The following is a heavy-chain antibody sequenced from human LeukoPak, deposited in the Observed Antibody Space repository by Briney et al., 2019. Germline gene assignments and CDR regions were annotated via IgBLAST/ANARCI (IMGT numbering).Heavy chain of an antibody. CDR2: IYVSGRI. J-gene: IGHJ5*02. CDR1: GYSISSNYY. CDR3: ARDSGTTGEVKFDP. V-gene: IGHV4-4*07. Sequence: PSETLSLTCIVSGYSISSNYYWGWIRQPAGKGLEWIGRIYVSGRIDYNPSLRSRVTMSVDTSKNQLSLRVRSVTAADTGVYYCARDSGTTGEVKFDPWGQGTLVTVSS. D-gene: IGHD3-10*01.